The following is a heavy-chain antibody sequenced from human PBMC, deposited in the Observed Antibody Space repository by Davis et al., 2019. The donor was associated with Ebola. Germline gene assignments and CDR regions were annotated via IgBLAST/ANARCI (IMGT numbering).Heavy chain of an antibody. CDR1: GDTFSSFE. CDR3: ARDLSYSYYYHYYGMDV. D-gene: IGHD3-10*01. Sequence: ASVTVSCKASGDTFSSFEISWVRQAPGQGLEWMGGINPISGDTNYAEIFQGRVTMTRDTSLSTVYMELTSLRSDNTAVYYCARDLSYSYYYHYYGMDVWGQGTTVTVSS. V-gene: IGHV1-2*02. J-gene: IGHJ6*02. CDR2: INPISGDT.